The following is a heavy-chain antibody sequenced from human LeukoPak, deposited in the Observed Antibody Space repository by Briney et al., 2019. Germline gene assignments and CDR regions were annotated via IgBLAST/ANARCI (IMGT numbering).Heavy chain of an antibody. V-gene: IGHV1-69*05. CDR2: IIPIFVTA. Sequence: SVKVSCKASGGTFSSYAISWVRQAPGQGLDWMGGIIPIFVTANYAQKFQGRVTIDTEESTSTAYLELRSLRSEDTAAYYCARERHPRYSSSDDNWFDPWGQGTLVTVSS. CDR1: GGTFSSYA. D-gene: IGHD6-6*01. J-gene: IGHJ5*02. CDR3: ARERHPRYSSSDDNWFDP.